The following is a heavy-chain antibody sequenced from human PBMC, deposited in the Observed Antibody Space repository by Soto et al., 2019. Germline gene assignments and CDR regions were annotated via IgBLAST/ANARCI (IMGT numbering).Heavy chain of an antibody. V-gene: IGHV3-23*01. Sequence: DVQLLESGGGLAQRGGSLRLSCAASGFSFSTYGMTWVRQAPGKGLEWVSYGGSGGSTYYADSVKGRFTISRDNSXNTLYLQMNSLRAEDTAVYYCVKFRGRAYHYYYMDVWGNGTTVTVSS. J-gene: IGHJ6*03. CDR2: YGGSGGST. CDR3: VKFRGRAYHYYYMDV. CDR1: GFSFSTYG. D-gene: IGHD3-16*01.